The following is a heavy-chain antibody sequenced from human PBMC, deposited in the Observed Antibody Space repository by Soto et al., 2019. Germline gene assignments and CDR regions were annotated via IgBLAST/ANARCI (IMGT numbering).Heavy chain of an antibody. CDR3: ATDRAAYYSDSCGYILDY. J-gene: IGHJ4*02. D-gene: IGHD3-22*01. CDR1: GYTLTDLS. Sequence: ASVKVSCKVSGYTLTDLSMHWVRQAPGKGLEWMGGFDPEDGETNYAQKFQGRVTMTEDTSTDTAYMELSSLRSEDTAAYYCATDRAAYYSDSCGYILDYWGQGTLVTVSS. CDR2: FDPEDGET. V-gene: IGHV1-24*01.